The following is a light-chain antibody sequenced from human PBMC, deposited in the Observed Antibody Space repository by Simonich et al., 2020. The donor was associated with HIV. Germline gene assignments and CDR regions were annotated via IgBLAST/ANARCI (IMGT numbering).Light chain of an antibody. CDR2: DAS. V-gene: IGKV3D-20*01. Sequence: EIVLTQSPATLSLSPGERASLSCRASQSVSSSYLAWYQQKPGLAPRLLIYDASSRATGIPDRFSGSGSGTDFTLTISRLEPEDFVVYYCQQYGISPWTFGQGTKVEIK. CDR1: QSVSSSY. J-gene: IGKJ1*01. CDR3: QQYGISPWT.